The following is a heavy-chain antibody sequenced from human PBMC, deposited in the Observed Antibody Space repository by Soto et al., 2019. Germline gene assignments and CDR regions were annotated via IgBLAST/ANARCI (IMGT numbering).Heavy chain of an antibody. V-gene: IGHV3-30*03. CDR3: ARTRSAWSDFHYYSLDV. D-gene: IGHD1-26*01. Sequence: SLRLSCAASGFTFNSYGMHWVRQGPGNGLEWVAFISYDSTKTYYADSVKGRFTISRDNYNSALYVQMNSLTGEDTAVYYCARTRSAWSDFHYYSLDVWGQGTTVTVSS. CDR2: ISYDSTKT. J-gene: IGHJ6*02. CDR1: GFTFNSYG.